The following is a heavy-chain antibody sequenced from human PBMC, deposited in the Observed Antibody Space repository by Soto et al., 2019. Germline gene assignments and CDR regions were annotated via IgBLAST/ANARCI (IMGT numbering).Heavy chain of an antibody. J-gene: IGHJ3*02. CDR2: ITRDGSST. D-gene: IGHD1-7*01. CDR1: GFTFSSHC. V-gene: IGHV3-74*01. CDR3: VSWTTGTTWYAFDI. Sequence: EVQLVESGGGLVQPGGSVRLSCASSGFTFSSHCMHWVRQVPGKGLVWVSRITRDGSSTNYADSVKGRFTISRDNAKNTQYLQMNSLRAEDTAVYYCVSWTTGTTWYAFDIWGQGTMVTVSS.